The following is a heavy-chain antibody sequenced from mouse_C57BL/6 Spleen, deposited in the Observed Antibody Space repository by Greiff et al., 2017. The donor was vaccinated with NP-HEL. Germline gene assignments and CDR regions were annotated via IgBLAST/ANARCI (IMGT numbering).Heavy chain of an antibody. CDR2: INPSNGGT. J-gene: IGHJ4*01. CDR1: GYTFTSYW. D-gene: IGHD1-1*01. V-gene: IGHV1-53*01. CDR3: ARGYYGSSWDYYAMDY. Sequence: QVQLQQPGTELVKPGASVKLSCKASGYTFTSYWMHWVKQRPGQGLEWIGNINPSNGGTNYNEKFKSKATLTVDKSSSTAYMQLSSLTSEDSAVYYCARGYYGSSWDYYAMDYWGQGTSVTVSS.